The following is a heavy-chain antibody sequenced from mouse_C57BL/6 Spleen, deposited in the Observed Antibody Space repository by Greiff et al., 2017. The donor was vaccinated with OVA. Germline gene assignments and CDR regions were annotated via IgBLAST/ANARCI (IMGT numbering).Heavy chain of an antibody. CDR3: TYSNLYYFDY. CDR1: GFTFSDAW. Sequence: EVKVVESGGGLVQPGGSMKLSCAASGFTFSDAWMDWVRQSPEKGLEWVAEIRNKANNHATYYAESVKGRFTISRDDSKSSVYLQMNSLRAEDTCIYYCTYSNLYYFDYWGQGTTLTVSS. CDR2: IRNKANNHAT. V-gene: IGHV6-6*01. D-gene: IGHD2-5*01. J-gene: IGHJ2*01.